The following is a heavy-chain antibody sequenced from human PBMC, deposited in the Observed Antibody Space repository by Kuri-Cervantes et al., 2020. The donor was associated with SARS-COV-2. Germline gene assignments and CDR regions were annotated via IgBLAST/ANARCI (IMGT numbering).Heavy chain of an antibody. D-gene: IGHD2-21*01. J-gene: IGHJ3*01. CDR2: IIPIFGTA. Sequence: SVKVSCKASGGTFSSYAISWVRQAPGQGLEWMGGIIPIFGTANYAQKFQGRVTITTDESTSTAYMELSSLRSEDTAVYYCAREEHDIVMDHAFDVWGQGTMVTVSS. V-gene: IGHV1-69*05. CDR1: GGTFSSYA. CDR3: AREEHDIVMDHAFDV.